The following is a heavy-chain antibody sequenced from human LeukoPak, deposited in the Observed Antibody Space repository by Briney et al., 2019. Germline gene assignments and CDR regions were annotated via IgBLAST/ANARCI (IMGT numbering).Heavy chain of an antibody. Sequence: SETLSLTCSVSTDSTNVYYWSWIRQSPGEGLEWIGDIKHYGTTDNNPSLNSRVTISIDMSKKEFSLKLTSVTVADTAMYFCVRRRWELLARYFDHWGEGAFVIVSS. CDR2: IKHYGTT. CDR3: VRRRWELLARYFDH. J-gene: IGHJ4*02. D-gene: IGHD2-15*01. V-gene: IGHV4-59*01. CDR1: TDSTNVYY.